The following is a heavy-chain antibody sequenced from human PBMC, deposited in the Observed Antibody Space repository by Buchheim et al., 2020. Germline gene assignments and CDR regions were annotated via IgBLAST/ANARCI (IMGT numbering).Heavy chain of an antibody. J-gene: IGHJ6*02. V-gene: IGHV3-30*01. CDR3: ARDMNWRVGDDFWSGYTYYYYYGMDV. D-gene: IGHD3-3*01. CDR2: ISYDGSNK. Sequence: QVQLVESGGGVVQPGRSLRLSCAASGFTFSSYAMHWVRQAPGKGLEWVAVISYDGSNKYYADSVKGRFTISRDNSKNTLYLQMNSLRAEDTAVYYCARDMNWRVGDDFWSGYTYYYYYGMDVWGQGTT. CDR1: GFTFSSYA.